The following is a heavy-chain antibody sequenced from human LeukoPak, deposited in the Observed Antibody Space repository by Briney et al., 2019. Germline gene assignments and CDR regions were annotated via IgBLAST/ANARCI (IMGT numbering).Heavy chain of an antibody. CDR1: GYTFTGYY. Sequence: ASVKVSCKASGYTFTGYYMHWVRQAPGQGLEWMGWINPNSGGTNYAQKFQGRVTMTRDTSISTAYMELSRLRSDDTAVYYCARVPTMARGVPYYYYMDVWGKGTTVTVSS. V-gene: IGHV1-2*02. CDR3: ARVPTMARGVPYYYYMDV. D-gene: IGHD3-10*01. J-gene: IGHJ6*03. CDR2: INPNSGGT.